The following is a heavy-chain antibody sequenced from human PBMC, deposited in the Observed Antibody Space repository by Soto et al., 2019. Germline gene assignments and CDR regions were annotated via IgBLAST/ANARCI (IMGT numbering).Heavy chain of an antibody. V-gene: IGHV3-23*01. CDR1: GFTFSSYA. CDR2: ISGSGGST. Sequence: SGGSLRLSCAASGFTFSSYAMSWVRQAPGKGLEWVSAISGSGGSTYYADSVKGRFTISRDNSKNTLYLQMNSLRAEDTAVYYCAKDQRGYSGYDRAVAGDFDYWGQGTLVTVSS. J-gene: IGHJ4*02. D-gene: IGHD5-12*01. CDR3: AKDQRGYSGYDRAVAGDFDY.